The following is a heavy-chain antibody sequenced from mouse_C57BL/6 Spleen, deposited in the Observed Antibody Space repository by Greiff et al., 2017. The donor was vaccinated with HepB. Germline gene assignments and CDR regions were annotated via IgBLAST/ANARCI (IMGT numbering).Heavy chain of an antibody. CDR2: IHPSDSDT. Sequence: QVQLQQPGAELVKPGASVKVSCKASGYTFTSYWMHWVKQRPGQGLEWIGRIHPSDSDTNYNQKFKGKATLTVDKSSSTAYMQLSSLTSEDSAVYYCAMENYDLYYAMDYWGQGTSVTVSS. CDR1: GYTFTSYW. D-gene: IGHD2-4*01. J-gene: IGHJ4*01. CDR3: AMENYDLYYAMDY. V-gene: IGHV1-74*01.